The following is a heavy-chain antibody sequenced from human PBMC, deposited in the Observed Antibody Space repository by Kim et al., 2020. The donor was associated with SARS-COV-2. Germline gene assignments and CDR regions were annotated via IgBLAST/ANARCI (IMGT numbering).Heavy chain of an antibody. J-gene: IGHJ4*02. D-gene: IGHD2-21*01. Sequence: GGSLRLSCAASGFTFSGSAMHWVRQASGKGLEWVGRIRSKANSYATAYAASVKGRFTISRDDSKNTAYLQMNSLKTEATAVYYCTSRPHDCGGDCSSGLDYWGQGTLVTVSS. CDR1: GFTFSGSA. CDR2: IRSKANSYAT. V-gene: IGHV3-73*01. CDR3: TSRPHDCGGDCSSGLDY.